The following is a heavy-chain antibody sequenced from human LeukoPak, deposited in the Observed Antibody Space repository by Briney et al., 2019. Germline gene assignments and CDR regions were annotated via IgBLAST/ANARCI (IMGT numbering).Heavy chain of an antibody. V-gene: IGHV4-34*01. CDR2: IYYSGST. CDR3: ARVVEDILTGYSSPFDY. Sequence: SETLSLTCAVYGGSFSGYYWGWIRQPPGKGLEWIGSIYYSGSTYYNPSLKSRVTISVDTSKNQFSLKLSSVTAADTAVYHCARVVEDILTGYSSPFDYWGQGTLVTVSS. D-gene: IGHD3-9*01. CDR1: GGSFSGYY. J-gene: IGHJ4*02.